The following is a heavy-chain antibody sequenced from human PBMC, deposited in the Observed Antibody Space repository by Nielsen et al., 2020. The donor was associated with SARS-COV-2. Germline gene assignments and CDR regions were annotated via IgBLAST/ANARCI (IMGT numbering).Heavy chain of an antibody. V-gene: IGHV3-48*01. Sequence: GGSLRLSCAASGFSISSYNMNWVRQAPGKGLEWFSYISISSSTIDYADSVKGRFTISRDNAKNSLFLQMDSLGAEDTAVYFCARYNGPYWYFDLWGRGTQVTVSS. J-gene: IGHJ2*01. D-gene: IGHD1-1*01. CDR3: ARYNGPYWYFDL. CDR2: ISISSSTI. CDR1: GFSISSYN.